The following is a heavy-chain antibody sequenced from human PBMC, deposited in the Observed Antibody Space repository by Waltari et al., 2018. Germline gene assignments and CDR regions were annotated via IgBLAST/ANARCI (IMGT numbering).Heavy chain of an antibody. CDR1: GFSLSRYW. D-gene: IGHD3-22*01. CDR3: ARGQGYLIDY. V-gene: IGHV3-7*01. CDR2: INLDGDVK. J-gene: IGHJ4*02. Sequence: EVQLVESGGALVQPGGSLRLSCAASGFSLSRYWMNWVRQAPGKGLGWVAIINLDGDVKHYVDSGKGRFTISRDNIKNSLYLQMNSLRAEDTAVYYCARGQGYLIDYWGQGTLVTVSS.